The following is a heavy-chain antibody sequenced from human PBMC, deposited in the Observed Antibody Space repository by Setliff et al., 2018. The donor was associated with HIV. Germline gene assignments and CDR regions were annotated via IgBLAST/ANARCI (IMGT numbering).Heavy chain of an antibody. V-gene: IGHV1-69*13. CDR1: GGTFSSYA. CDR2: IIPFFHSQ. J-gene: IGHJ6*02. Sequence: SVKVSCKAFGGTFSSYAFSWVREAPGQGLEWMGGIIPFFHSQNYAQRFQGRLTITADEFTTTAYMELGSLTPEDTAIYFCATRPVAGNVWKAHYYGMDVWCQGTTVTVSS. D-gene: IGHD6-19*01. CDR3: ATRPVAGNVWKAHYYGMDV.